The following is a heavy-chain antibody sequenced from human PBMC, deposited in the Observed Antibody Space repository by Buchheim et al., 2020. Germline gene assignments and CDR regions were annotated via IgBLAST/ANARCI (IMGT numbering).Heavy chain of an antibody. CDR1: GFTFSSYS. V-gene: IGHV3-48*02. Sequence: EVQLVESGGGLVQPGGSLRLSCAASGFTFSSYSMNWVRQAPGKGLEWVSYISSSSSTIYYADSVKGRFTISRDNAKKSLYLQMNSLRDEDTAVYYCARAPTGYSSSWYSFDYWGQGTL. CDR2: ISSSSSTI. CDR3: ARAPTGYSSSWYSFDY. J-gene: IGHJ4*02. D-gene: IGHD6-13*01.